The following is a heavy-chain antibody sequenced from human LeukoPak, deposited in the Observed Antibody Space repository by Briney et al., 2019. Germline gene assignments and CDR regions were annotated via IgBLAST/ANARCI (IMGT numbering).Heavy chain of an antibody. Sequence: GGSLRLSCAASGFTFSDYYMTWVRQAPGKGLEWLSYISGNSGDINYLDSVRGRFTISRDNAKNSLYLQMNSLRVEDTAVYYCTRDPRRLDYLGQGTLVTVSS. V-gene: IGHV3-11*05. CDR2: ISGNSGDI. J-gene: IGHJ4*02. CDR1: GFTFSDYY. CDR3: TRDPRRLDY.